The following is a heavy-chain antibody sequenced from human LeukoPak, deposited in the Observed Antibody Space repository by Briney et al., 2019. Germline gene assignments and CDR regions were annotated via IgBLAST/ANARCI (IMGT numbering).Heavy chain of an antibody. Sequence: GGSLRLSCAASGFPFRSNWMHWVRQAPGRGLVWASGINGDGINTNYADSVKGRFTISRDNAKNTLYLQMNSLRGEDTAVYYCARTDYYDRWGQGTLVTVSS. V-gene: IGHV3-74*01. J-gene: IGHJ4*02. CDR1: GFPFRSNW. CDR3: ARTDYYDR. D-gene: IGHD3-22*01. CDR2: INGDGINT.